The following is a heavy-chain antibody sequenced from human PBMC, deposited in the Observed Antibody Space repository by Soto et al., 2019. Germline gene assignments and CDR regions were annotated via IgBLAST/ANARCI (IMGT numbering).Heavy chain of an antibody. CDR1: GFTFSDHY. Sequence: EVQLVESGGGLVQPGGSLRLSCEVSGFTFSDHYMDWVRQAPGKGLEWVGRTRNKANSYSTEYAASVKGRFTISRDDSRNSLSLQMNSLKTDDTAVYYCARSGSYYPPDYWGQGTLVTVSS. D-gene: IGHD1-26*01. CDR3: ARSGSYYPPDY. CDR2: TRNKANSYST. J-gene: IGHJ4*02. V-gene: IGHV3-72*01.